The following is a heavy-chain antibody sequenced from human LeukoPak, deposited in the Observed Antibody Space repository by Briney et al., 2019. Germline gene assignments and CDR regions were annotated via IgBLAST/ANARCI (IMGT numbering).Heavy chain of an antibody. Sequence: GSLRLSCAASGFTFSVHAMNWVRQAPGKGLEWVSSISNSGGFTKYADSVKGRFTISRDNGKNLLYLQLNSLRVEDTAVYYCARVSSGSGSYLWWFDPWGQGTLVTVSS. D-gene: IGHD3-10*01. CDR1: GFTFSVHA. CDR2: ISNSGGFT. V-gene: IGHV3-21*06. J-gene: IGHJ5*02. CDR3: ARVSSGSGSYLWWFDP.